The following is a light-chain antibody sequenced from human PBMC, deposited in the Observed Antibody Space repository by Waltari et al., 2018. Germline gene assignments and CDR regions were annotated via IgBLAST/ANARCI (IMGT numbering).Light chain of an antibody. CDR2: AAS. Sequence: DIQMTHSPPSLSASVGDRVTISCRASQTVSNYLNWFQQKSGKAPKLLIYAASTLQGGVPPRFTGSGAGTDFTLTITSLQPEDFATYYCQQSYSLPPTFGQGTKVEVK. CDR1: QTVSNY. CDR3: QQSYSLPPT. V-gene: IGKV1-39*01. J-gene: IGKJ1*01.